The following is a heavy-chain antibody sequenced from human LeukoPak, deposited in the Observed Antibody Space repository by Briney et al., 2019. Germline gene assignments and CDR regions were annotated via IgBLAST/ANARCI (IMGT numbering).Heavy chain of an antibody. V-gene: IGHV1-24*01. CDR3: ATADSGGQAFDY. CDR1: GYTLTELS. Sequence: GASVKVSCKVSGYTLTELSMHWVRQAPGKGLEWMGGFDPEDGETIHAQKFQGRVTMTEDTSTDTAYMELSSLRSEDTAVYYCATADSGGQAFDYWGQGTLVTVSS. D-gene: IGHD2-15*01. J-gene: IGHJ4*02. CDR2: FDPEDGET.